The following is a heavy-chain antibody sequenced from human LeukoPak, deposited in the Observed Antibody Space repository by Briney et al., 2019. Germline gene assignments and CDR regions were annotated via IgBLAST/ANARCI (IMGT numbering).Heavy chain of an antibody. CDR2: INHSGST. V-gene: IGHV4-34*01. Sequence: SETLSLTCAVYGGSFSGYYWSWIRQPPGKGLEWIGEINHSGSTNYNPSLKSRVTISVDTSKNQCSLKLSSVTAADTAVYYCARLGYSSYAIDYWGQGTLVTVSS. CDR1: GGSFSGYY. D-gene: IGHD5-12*01. CDR3: ARLGYSSYAIDY. J-gene: IGHJ4*02.